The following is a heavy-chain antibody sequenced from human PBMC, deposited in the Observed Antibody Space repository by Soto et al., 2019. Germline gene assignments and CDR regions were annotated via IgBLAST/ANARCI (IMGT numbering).Heavy chain of an antibody. Sequence: SETLSLTCTVSGGSISYEYYHWTWIRQSPGKGLEWIGYIHYSGSIIYNPSLKSRVTISVDTSKNQFSLKLSSVTAADTAVYYCASSPNRGGSYVRRRDFDYWGQGTLVTVSS. CDR3: ASSPNRGGSYVRRRDFDY. CDR1: GGSISYEYYH. CDR2: IHYSGSI. V-gene: IGHV4-31*03. J-gene: IGHJ4*02. D-gene: IGHD2-15*01.